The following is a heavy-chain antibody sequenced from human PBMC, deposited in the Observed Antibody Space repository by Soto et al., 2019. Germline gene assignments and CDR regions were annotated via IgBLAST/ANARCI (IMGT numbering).Heavy chain of an antibody. CDR3: ATLPWVLVPSASADYHHFYMDV. Sequence: GGSLRLSCAASGFDFSSYDMNWVRQAPGKGLEWLSSITSRSYIYYPDLMKGRLPISRDNAKNSLHLQMNSLRAEYTAVYYCATLPWVLVPSASADYHHFYMDVWGKGTTVTVSS. CDR2: ITSRSYI. J-gene: IGHJ6*03. CDR1: GFDFSSYD. D-gene: IGHD2-8*02. V-gene: IGHV3-21*01.